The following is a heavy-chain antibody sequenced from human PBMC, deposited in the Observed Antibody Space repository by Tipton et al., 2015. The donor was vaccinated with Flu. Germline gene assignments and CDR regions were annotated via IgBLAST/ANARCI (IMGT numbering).Heavy chain of an antibody. Sequence: TLSLTCTVSGGSISSGSYHWAWIRQPPGKGLEWIGSIYYTGNTYHTPSLESRVSISADTSKRQFSLKLTSVTAADTAVYYCATVSSYYFFFDSWGQGTLVTVSS. V-gene: IGHV4-39*07. J-gene: IGHJ4*02. CDR2: IYYTGNT. D-gene: IGHD1-26*01. CDR3: ATVSSYYFFFDS. CDR1: GGSISSGSYH.